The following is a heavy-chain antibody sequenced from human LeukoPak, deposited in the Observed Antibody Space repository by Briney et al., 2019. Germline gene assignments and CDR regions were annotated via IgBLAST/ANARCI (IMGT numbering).Heavy chain of an antibody. CDR3: ARTRTPRSIVLVPAAHNYYYYYRDV. CDR1: GFTFDDYG. CDR2: INWNGGST. D-gene: IGHD2-2*01. V-gene: IGHV3-20*04. Sequence: GGSLRLSCAASGFTFDDYGMSWVRQAPGKGLEWVSGINWNGGSTGYADSVKGRFTISRDNAKNSLYLQMNSLRAEDTALHYCARTRTPRSIVLVPAAHNYYYYYRDVWGKGNAVTVSS. J-gene: IGHJ6*03.